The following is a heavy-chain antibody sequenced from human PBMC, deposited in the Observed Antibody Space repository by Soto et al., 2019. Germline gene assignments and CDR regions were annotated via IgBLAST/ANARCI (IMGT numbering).Heavy chain of an antibody. CDR1: GGSINTGGFY. CDR3: AREITGDWHFDL. V-gene: IGHV4-31*03. D-gene: IGHD7-27*01. Sequence: QVQLQESGPGLVKPSQTLSLTCTVSGGSINTGGFYWNWIRQHPGKGLEWIGYIYYTGTTYYTPSLRSRLTMTVDTSKNQFSLKLSSVTAADTAVYYCAREITGDWHFDLLGRGTLVTVSS. CDR2: IYYTGTT. J-gene: IGHJ2*01.